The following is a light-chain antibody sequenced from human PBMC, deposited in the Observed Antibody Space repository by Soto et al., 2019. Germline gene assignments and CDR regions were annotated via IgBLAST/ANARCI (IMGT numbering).Light chain of an antibody. CDR3: CSYAGSYTPYYV. CDR2: DVS. J-gene: IGLJ1*01. V-gene: IGLV2-11*01. Sequence: QSVLTQPRSVSGSPGQSVTISCTGNSSEVGGYNYVSWYQQHPGKAPKLMIYDVSKRPSGVPDRFSGSKSGNTASLTISGLQAEDEADYYCCSYAGSYTPYYVFGTGTKVTVL. CDR1: SSEVGGYNY.